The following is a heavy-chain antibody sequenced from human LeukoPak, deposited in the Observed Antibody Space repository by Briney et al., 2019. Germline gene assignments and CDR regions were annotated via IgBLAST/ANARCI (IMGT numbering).Heavy chain of an antibody. V-gene: IGHV3-21*01. CDR1: GFTFSSYR. CDR2: ISSSSSYI. Sequence: PGGSLRLSCAASGFTFSSYRMNWVRQAPGKGLEWVSSISSSSSYIYYADSVKGRFTISRDNAKNSLYLQMNSLRAEDTAVYYCARDRGSYGGTVFDYWGQGTLVTVPS. J-gene: IGHJ4*02. CDR3: ARDRGSYGGTVFDY. D-gene: IGHD2-8*02.